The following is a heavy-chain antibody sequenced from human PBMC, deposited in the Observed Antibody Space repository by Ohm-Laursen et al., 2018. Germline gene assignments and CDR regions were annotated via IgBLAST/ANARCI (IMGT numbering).Heavy chain of an antibody. CDR1: GFTFSTYG. CDR2: ISYDGSTK. Sequence: RSLRLSCAASGFTFSTYGMHWVRQAQGKGLEWVAVISYDGSTKYYADSVKGRFTISRDNSKNTLSLQMNSLRVDDTAVYYCAKEWLEYSSSLDYWGQGTLVTVSS. V-gene: IGHV3-30*18. D-gene: IGHD6-6*01. CDR3: AKEWLEYSSSLDY. J-gene: IGHJ4*02.